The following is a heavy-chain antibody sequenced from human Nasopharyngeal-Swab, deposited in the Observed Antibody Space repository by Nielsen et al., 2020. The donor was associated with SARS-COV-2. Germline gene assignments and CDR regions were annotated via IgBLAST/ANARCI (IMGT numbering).Heavy chain of an antibody. CDR3: TRDFDAATGY. CDR1: GFTFSSYW. J-gene: IGHJ4*02. Sequence: GGSLRLSCAASGFTFSSYWMHWVRQAPGKGLVWVSRISPDGSTTDYADSVKGRFTISRDNAKSTLYLQINSLRADDTAVYYCTRDFDAATGYWGQGTLVTVSS. D-gene: IGHD5-18*01. V-gene: IGHV3-74*01. CDR2: ISPDGSTT.